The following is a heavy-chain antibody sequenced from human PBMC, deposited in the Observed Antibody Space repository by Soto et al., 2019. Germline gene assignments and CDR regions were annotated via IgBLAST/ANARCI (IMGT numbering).Heavy chain of an antibody. CDR3: AKDYYDRTRYTIYYYYGMDV. D-gene: IGHD3-22*01. J-gene: IGHJ6*02. CDR2: ISYDGSDK. CDR1: GFTFSSYG. V-gene: IGHV3-30*18. Sequence: PGGSLRLSCAASGFTFSSYGMHWVRQAPGKGPEWLAVISYDGSDKYYGDSVKGRFTISRDDSKNTLFLQMNSLRAEDTALYYCAKDYYDRTRYTIYYYYGMDVWGQGTTVTVSS.